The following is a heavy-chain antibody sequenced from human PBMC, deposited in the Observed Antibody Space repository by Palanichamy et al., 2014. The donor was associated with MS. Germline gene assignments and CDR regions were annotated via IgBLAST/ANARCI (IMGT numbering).Heavy chain of an antibody. J-gene: IGHJ4*02. Sequence: EVQLVESGGGLVQPGGSLRLSCAASGFTLSSFSMNWVRQAPGKGLEWVSYISTSSSAIFYADSVKGRFTISRDNAKNSLYLQMDSLRDEDTAVYYCARHPVATYYLDFWGQGSLVTVSS. CDR1: GFTLSSFS. CDR2: ISTSSSAI. CDR3: ARHPVATYYLDF. D-gene: IGHD5-12*01. V-gene: IGHV3-48*02.